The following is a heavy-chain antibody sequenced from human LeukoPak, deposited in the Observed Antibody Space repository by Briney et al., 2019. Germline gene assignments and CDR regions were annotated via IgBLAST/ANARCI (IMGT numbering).Heavy chain of an antibody. D-gene: IGHD3-22*01. CDR3: ARVLHRRNYDSSVYYGY. CDR2: VKQDGSEK. J-gene: IGHJ4*02. V-gene: IGHV3-7*04. Sequence: GGSLRLSCAASGFTFRNYWMSWVRQAPGKGLEWVANVKQDGSEKYYVDSVKGRFTISRDNAKNSLYLQMNSLRAEDTAVYYCARVLHRRNYDSSVYYGYWGQGTLVTVSS. CDR1: GFTFRNYW.